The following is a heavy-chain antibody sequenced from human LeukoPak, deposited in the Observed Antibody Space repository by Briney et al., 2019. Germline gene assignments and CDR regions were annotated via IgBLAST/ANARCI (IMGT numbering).Heavy chain of an antibody. V-gene: IGHV4-39*01. J-gene: IGHJ5*02. Sequence: SETLSLTCTVSGGSISSNNYYWGWIRQPPGKGLEWFGSIDYSGSTNYNPSLKSRVTISVDTSKNQFSLKVTSVTAADTAVYYCAKIGGYMVRGVENWFDPWGQGTLVTVPS. CDR3: AKIGGYMVRGVENWFDP. CDR2: IDYSGST. D-gene: IGHD3-10*01. CDR1: GGSISSNNYY.